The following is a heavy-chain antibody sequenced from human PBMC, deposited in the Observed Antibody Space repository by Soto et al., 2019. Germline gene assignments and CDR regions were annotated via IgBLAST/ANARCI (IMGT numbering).Heavy chain of an antibody. J-gene: IGHJ4*02. CDR3: ARPGVYDSSAATPY. CDR2: IYPGDSDT. CDR1: GYIFTSYW. D-gene: IGHD3-22*01. V-gene: IGHV5-51*01. Sequence: VESLKISCKGSGYIFTSYWICWFLQMPGKVLEWMGIIYPGDSDTRYSPSFQGQVTISADKSISTAYLQWSSLKASDTAMYYCARPGVYDSSAATPYWGQGTLVTVSS.